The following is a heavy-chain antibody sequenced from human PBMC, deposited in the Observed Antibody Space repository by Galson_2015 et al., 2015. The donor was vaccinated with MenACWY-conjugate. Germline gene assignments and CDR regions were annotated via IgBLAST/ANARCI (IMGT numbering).Heavy chain of an antibody. Sequence: SLRLSCAASGFTFSTYTMNWVRQAPGKGLEWVSSITFSSSYKYYAGSVKGRFTISRDNAKNSLYLQMNSLRAEDTAVYYCARAETAADFDFWGQGTLVTVSS. D-gene: IGHD6-13*01. V-gene: IGHV3-21*01. CDR3: ARAETAADFDF. CDR1: GFTFSTYT. J-gene: IGHJ4*02. CDR2: ITFSSSYK.